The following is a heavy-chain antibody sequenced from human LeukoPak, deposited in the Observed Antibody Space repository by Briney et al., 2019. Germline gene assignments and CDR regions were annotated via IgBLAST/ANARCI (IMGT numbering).Heavy chain of an antibody. CDR1: GYTFTSYG. CDR3: ARQITIFGVDYYYYMDV. J-gene: IGHJ6*03. CDR2: ISAYNGNT. D-gene: IGHD3-3*01. V-gene: IGHV1-18*01. Sequence: ASVKVSCKASGYTFTSYGISWVRQAPGQGLEWMGWISAYNGNTNYAQKLQGRVTMTTDISTSTAYMELRSLRSDDTAVYYCARQITIFGVDYYYYMDVWGKGTTVTVSS.